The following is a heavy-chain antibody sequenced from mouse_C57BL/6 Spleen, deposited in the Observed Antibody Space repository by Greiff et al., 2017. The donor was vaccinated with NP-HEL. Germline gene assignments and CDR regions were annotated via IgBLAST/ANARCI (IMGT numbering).Heavy chain of an antibody. CDR2: ISSGSSTI. V-gene: IGHV5-17*01. CDR3: ARVGYYQAWFAY. D-gene: IGHD2-3*01. J-gene: IGHJ3*01. CDR1: GFTFSDYG. Sequence: EVQVVESGGGLVKPGGSLKLSCAASGFTFSDYGMHWVRQAPEKGLEWVAYISSGSSTIYYAATVKGRFTISRDNAKNTLFLQMTSLRSEDTAMYYCARVGYYQAWFAYWGQGTLVTVSA.